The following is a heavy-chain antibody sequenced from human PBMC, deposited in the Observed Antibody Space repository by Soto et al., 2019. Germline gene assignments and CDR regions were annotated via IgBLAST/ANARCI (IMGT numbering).Heavy chain of an antibody. J-gene: IGHJ6*02. CDR1: GGSISSGGYY. CDR2: IYYSGST. V-gene: IGHV4-31*03. Sequence: SETLSLTCTVSGGSISSGGYYWSWIRQHPGKGLEWIGYIYYSGSTYYNPSLKSRVTISVDTSKNQFSLKLSSVTAADTAVYYCARDLYYYGSGSFEGMDVWGQGTTVTVSS. D-gene: IGHD3-10*01. CDR3: ARDLYYYGSGSFEGMDV.